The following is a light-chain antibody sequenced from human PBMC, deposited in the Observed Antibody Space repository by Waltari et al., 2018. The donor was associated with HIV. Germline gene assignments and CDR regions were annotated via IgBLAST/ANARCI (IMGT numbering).Light chain of an antibody. CDR1: SSNIGAGYD. Sequence: QSVLPQPPSVSGAPGQRVTISCTGSSSNIGAGYDVHWYQQLPGTAPKPLISGNSNRPSGVPDRFSGSKSGTSASLAITGLQAEDEADYYCQSYDSSLSAFYVFGTGTKVTVL. CDR2: GNS. J-gene: IGLJ1*01. CDR3: QSYDSSLSAFYV. V-gene: IGLV1-40*01.